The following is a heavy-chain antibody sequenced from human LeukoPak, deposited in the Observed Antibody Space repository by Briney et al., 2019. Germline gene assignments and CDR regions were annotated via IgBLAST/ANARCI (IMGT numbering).Heavy chain of an antibody. CDR3: AREVEMATKSYYYYMDV. J-gene: IGHJ6*03. V-gene: IGHV4-61*02. Sequence: PSETLSLTCTVSGGPVSSGSYYWSWIRQPAGKGLEWIGRIYTSGSTNYNPSLKSRVTISVDTSKNQFSLKLSSVTAADTAVYYCAREVEMATKSYYYYMDVWGKGTTVTVSS. D-gene: IGHD5-24*01. CDR1: GGPVSSGSYY. CDR2: IYTSGST.